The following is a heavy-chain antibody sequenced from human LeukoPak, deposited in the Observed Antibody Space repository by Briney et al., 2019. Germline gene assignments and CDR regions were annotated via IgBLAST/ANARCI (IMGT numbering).Heavy chain of an antibody. CDR2: IKQDGSEK. CDR3: GNRGYASGWPFFDY. V-gene: IGHV3-7*01. J-gene: IGHJ4*02. Sequence: PGGSLRLSCVASGFTFSSYWMSWVRQAPGKGLEWVANIKQDGSEKYYVDSVKGRFTISRDNAKSSLYLQMSSLKAEDTAVYYCGNRGYASGWPFFDYWAREPWSPSPQ. D-gene: IGHD6-19*01. CDR1: GFTFSSYW.